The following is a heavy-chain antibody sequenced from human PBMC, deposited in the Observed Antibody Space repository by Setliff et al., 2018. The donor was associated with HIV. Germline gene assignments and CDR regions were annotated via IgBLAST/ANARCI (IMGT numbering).Heavy chain of an antibody. V-gene: IGHV3-20*04. J-gene: IGHJ6*04. D-gene: IGHD5-12*01. CDR2: INWNGGST. CDR1: GFTFSDYY. CDR3: LVAVEEDV. Sequence: GSLRLSCAASGFTFSDYYMSWIRQAPGKGLEWVSGINWNGGSTGYADSVKGRFTISRDNAKNSLYLQMNSLRAEDTAVYYCLVAVEEDVWGKGTTVTVSS.